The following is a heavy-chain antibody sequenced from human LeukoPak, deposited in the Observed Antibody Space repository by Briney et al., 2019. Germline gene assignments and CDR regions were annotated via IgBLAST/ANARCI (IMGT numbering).Heavy chain of an antibody. CDR1: GYSFTTYW. D-gene: IGHD4-17*01. CDR3: ERQVDYGLDY. V-gene: IGHV5-51*01. Sequence: GESLKISCKGSGYSFTTYWIGWVRQMPGKGLEWMGIIYPGDSDARYRPSFQGQVTISADKSISTAYLQWSSLKASDTAIYYCERQVDYGLDYWGQGTLATVSS. J-gene: IGHJ4*02. CDR2: IYPGDSDA.